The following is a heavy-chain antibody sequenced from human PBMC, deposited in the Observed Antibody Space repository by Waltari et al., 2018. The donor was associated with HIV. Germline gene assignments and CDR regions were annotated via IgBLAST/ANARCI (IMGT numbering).Heavy chain of an antibody. CDR2: IYNSGVA. Sequence: QVHLRESGPALVKPWETLSLTCTVSNAPINTASPYWAWVRQSPGKGPEWIASIYNSGVAYYSPSFKSRVTISVDKSKNEFYLKLRSVTASDSGVFFCARQDKGGKREELLTSWGPG. CDR3: ARQDKGGKREELLTS. V-gene: IGHV4-39*01. CDR1: NAPINTASPY. D-gene: IGHD1-26*01. J-gene: IGHJ5*02.